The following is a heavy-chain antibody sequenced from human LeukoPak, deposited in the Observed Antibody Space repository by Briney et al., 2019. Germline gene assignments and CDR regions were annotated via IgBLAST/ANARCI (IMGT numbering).Heavy chain of an antibody. D-gene: IGHD2-2*01. CDR1: GGSFSGYY. Sequence: KPSETLSLTCAVYGGSFSGYYWSWIRQPPGKGLEWIGEINHSGSTNYNPSLKSRVTISVDTSKNQFSLKLSSVTAADTAVYYCAGGYCSSTSCYWFDYWGQGTLVTVSS. CDR3: AGGYCSSTSCYWFDY. CDR2: INHSGST. J-gene: IGHJ4*02. V-gene: IGHV4-34*01.